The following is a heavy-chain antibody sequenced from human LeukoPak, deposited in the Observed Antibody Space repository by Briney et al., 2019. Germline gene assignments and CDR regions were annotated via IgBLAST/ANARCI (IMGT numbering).Heavy chain of an antibody. CDR2: ISYDGSNK. CDR1: GFTFSSYG. CDR3: AKVIFPLYGSGSRDYYYYGMDV. D-gene: IGHD3-10*01. J-gene: IGHJ6*02. V-gene: IGHV3-30*18. Sequence: GGSLRLSCAASGFTFSSYGMHWVRQAPGKGLEWVAVISYDGSNKYYADSVKGRFTISRDNSKNTLYLQMNSLRAEDTAVYYCAKVIFPLYGSGSRDYYYYGMDVWGQGTTVTVSS.